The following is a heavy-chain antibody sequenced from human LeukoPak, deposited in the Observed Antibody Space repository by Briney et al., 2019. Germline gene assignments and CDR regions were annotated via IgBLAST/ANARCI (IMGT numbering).Heavy chain of an antibody. D-gene: IGHD2-2*01. V-gene: IGHV3-30*18. J-gene: IGHJ6*02. CDR2: ISYDGSNK. Sequence: GGSLRLSCAASGFTFSSYAMTWVRQAPGKGLEWVAVISYDGSNKYYADSVKGRFTISRDNSKNTLYLQMNSLRAEDTAVYYCAKDTYVVVPAASYYYYYGMDVWGQGTTVTVSS. CDR1: GFTFSSYA. CDR3: AKDTYVVVPAASYYYYYGMDV.